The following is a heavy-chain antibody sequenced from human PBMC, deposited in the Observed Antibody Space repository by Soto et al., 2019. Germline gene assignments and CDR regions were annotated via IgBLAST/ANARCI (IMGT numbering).Heavy chain of an antibody. CDR2: IWYDGSIK. D-gene: IGHD1-1*01. V-gene: IGHV3-33*01. CDR3: ARDGLQLPDGMDV. Sequence: QVQLVESGGGVVQPGRSLRLSCAASGFTFSSYGMHWVRQAPGKGLEWVAVIWYDGSIKYYADSVKGRFTISRDNSKNTLYLQMNSLRAEDTAVYYCARDGLQLPDGMDVWGQGTTVTVSS. J-gene: IGHJ6*02. CDR1: GFTFSSYG.